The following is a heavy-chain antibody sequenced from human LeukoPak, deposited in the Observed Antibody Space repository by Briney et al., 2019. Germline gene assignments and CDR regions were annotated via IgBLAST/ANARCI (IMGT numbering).Heavy chain of an antibody. D-gene: IGHD2-2*01. CDR3: AKGLMRYCSSTSCLTFDP. CDR2: ISGSSGST. V-gene: IGHV3-23*01. Sequence: GGSLRLSCAASGFTFSSYAMSWVRQAPGKGLEWVSAISGSSGSTYYADSAKGRFTISRDNSKNTLYLQMNSLRAEDTAVYYCAKGLMRYCSSTSCLTFDPWGQGTLVTVSS. CDR1: GFTFSSYA. J-gene: IGHJ5*02.